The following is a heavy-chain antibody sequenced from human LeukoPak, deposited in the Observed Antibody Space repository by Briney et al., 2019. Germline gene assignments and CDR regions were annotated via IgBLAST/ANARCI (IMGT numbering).Heavy chain of an antibody. CDR2: IGSKAYGETA. J-gene: IGHJ4*02. CDR1: GFTFGDYA. CDR3: TRDRGAYNLYDY. Sequence: GGSLRLSCTASGFTFGDYAMSWIRQAPGKGLEWVGFIGSKAYGETADYAAPVKGRFTISRDDSKAIAYLQMNSLKTEDTAVYHCTRDRGAYNLYDYWGQGTLVTVSS. V-gene: IGHV3-49*03. D-gene: IGHD1-1*01.